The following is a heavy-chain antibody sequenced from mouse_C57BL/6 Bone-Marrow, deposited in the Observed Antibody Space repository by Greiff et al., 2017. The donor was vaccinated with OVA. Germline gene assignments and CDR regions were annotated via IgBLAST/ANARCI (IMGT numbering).Heavy chain of an antibody. D-gene: IGHD1-1*02. CDR2: IDPSDSYT. Sequence: QVQLQQPGAELVKPGASVKLSCKASGYTFTSYWMQWVKQRPGQGLEWIGEIDPSDSYTNYNQKFKGKATLTVDTSSSTAYMQLSSLTSEDSAVYYCGWGDAMDYWGQGTSVTVSS. CDR3: GWGDAMDY. CDR1: GYTFTSYW. V-gene: IGHV1-50*01. J-gene: IGHJ4*01.